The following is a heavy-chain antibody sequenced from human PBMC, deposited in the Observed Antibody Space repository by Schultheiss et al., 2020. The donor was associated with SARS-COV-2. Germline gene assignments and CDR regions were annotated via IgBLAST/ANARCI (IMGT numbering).Heavy chain of an antibody. CDR1: GFIFSSYS. J-gene: IGHJ4*02. Sequence: GESLKISCAASGFIFSSYSMNWVRQAPGKGLEWFSSISSSSSYIYYADSVKGRFTISRDNTKNLLYLQMNSLRAEDTAVYYCATLAPGVPRDFWGQGTLVTVSS. CDR3: ATLAPGVPRDF. V-gene: IGHV3-21*01. CDR2: ISSSSSYI. D-gene: IGHD2-2*01.